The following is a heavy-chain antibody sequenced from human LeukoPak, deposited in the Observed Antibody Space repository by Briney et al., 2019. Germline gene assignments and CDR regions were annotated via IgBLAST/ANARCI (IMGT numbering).Heavy chain of an antibody. CDR2: ISGGGGTT. CDR3: AKRYSQGTFDY. V-gene: IGHV3-23*01. CDR1: GFTFSSYA. D-gene: IGHD5-18*01. Sequence: PGGSLRLSCAASGFTFSSYAMSWVRQAPGKGLEWVSAISGGGGTTVYADSVKGRFTISRDNSKNTLFLQMNSLRAGDTAIYYCAKRYSQGTFDYWGQGTLVTVSS. J-gene: IGHJ4*02.